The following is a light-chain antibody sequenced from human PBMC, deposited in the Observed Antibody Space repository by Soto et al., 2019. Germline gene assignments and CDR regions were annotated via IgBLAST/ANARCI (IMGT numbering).Light chain of an antibody. V-gene: IGLV2-8*01. J-gene: IGLJ1*01. CDR1: SSDVGAYDF. CDR2: DVT. CDR3: TSYTGSANGPYV. Sequence: QSALTQPPSASGSPGQSVTISCTGTSSDVGAYDFVSWYQQHPGKAPKLMIYDVTERPSGVPDRFFGTKSGNTASLTVSGLQAEDEADYYCTSYTGSANGPYVFGTGTKLTVL.